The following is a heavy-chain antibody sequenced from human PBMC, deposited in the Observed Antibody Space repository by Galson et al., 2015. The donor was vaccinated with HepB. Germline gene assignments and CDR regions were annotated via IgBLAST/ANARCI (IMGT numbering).Heavy chain of an antibody. CDR2: ISSDASIT. CDR3: SKIPGERGEGY. J-gene: IGHJ4*02. Sequence: SLRLSCAASGFSFSTNWMHWVRQAPGKGLEWASRISSDASITTYTDSVKGRFTISRDNAKNTLYLQMNSLRAEDTAMYYCSKIPGERGEGYWGQGTLVTVSS. D-gene: IGHD7-27*01. CDR1: GFSFSTNW. V-gene: IGHV3-74*01.